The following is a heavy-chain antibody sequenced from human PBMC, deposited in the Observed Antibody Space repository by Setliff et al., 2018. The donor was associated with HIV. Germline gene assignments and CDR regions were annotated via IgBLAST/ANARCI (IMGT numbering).Heavy chain of an antibody. V-gene: IGHV1-2*06. CDR2: INPKSGVA. J-gene: IGHJ4*02. CDR1: GHTFTDFY. Sequence: ASVKVSCKASGHTFTDFYIHWVRQAPGQGLEWIGRINPKSGVADYLKKFQGRVTMTTDTSTNTAHMELIRPRSDDTAVYYCARQLSNSLESWGQGTLVTVSS. D-gene: IGHD1-1*01. CDR3: ARQLSNSLES.